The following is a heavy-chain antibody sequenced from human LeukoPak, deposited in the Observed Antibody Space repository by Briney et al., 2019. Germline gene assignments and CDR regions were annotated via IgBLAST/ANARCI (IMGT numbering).Heavy chain of an antibody. J-gene: IGHJ4*02. CDR1: GFTFRDKW. CDR3: TTDPRY. CDR2: IKSKRDGGAT. V-gene: IGHV3-15*01. Sequence: GGSLRLSCSPSGFTFRDKWMSWVRQSPGKGLEWLGRIKSKRDGGATEYVESVIGRFIISRDDSKETLYLHMNSLKTDDTAMYFCTTDPRYWGQGTLVTVSS.